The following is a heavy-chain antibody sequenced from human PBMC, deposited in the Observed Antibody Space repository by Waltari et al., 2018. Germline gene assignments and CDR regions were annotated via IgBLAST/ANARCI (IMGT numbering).Heavy chain of an antibody. J-gene: IGHJ4*02. D-gene: IGHD3-22*01. CDR1: GYSISSGYY. V-gene: IGHV4-38-2*02. CDR2: IYPSGST. Sequence: QVQLQESGPGLVKPSETLSLTCAVSGYSISSGYYWGWIRQPPGKGLEWIGSIYPSGSTDYNPSLKSRVTISVDTTKNQCSLKLSAVTAADTAVYYCARDLSYDSSGYYGVDYFDYWGQGTLVTVSS. CDR3: ARDLSYDSSGYYGVDYFDY.